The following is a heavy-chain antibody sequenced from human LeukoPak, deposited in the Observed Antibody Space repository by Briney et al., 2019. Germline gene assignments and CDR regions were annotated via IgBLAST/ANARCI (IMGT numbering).Heavy chain of an antibody. Sequence: ASVKVSRKAPGYSLARYAISWVRQAPGQGLEWMGWISADSGKTDYAQKFQGRGTMTTDTSTSTAYMELMSLRSDEPAVYYWGGQKCSGGSCDREIWGQGTLVTVSS. CDR2: ISADSGKT. V-gene: IGHV1-18*01. D-gene: IGHD2-15*01. CDR3: GGQKCSGGSCDREI. CDR1: GYSLARYA. J-gene: IGHJ4*02.